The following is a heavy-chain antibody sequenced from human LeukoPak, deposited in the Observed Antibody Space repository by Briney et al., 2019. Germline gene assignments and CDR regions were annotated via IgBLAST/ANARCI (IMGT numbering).Heavy chain of an antibody. CDR2: ISSSGNSR. D-gene: IGHD3-10*01. J-gene: IGHJ5*02. V-gene: IGHV3-48*04. Sequence: PGGSLRLSCAASGFTFSSYWMSWVRQAPGKGLEWVSYISSSGNSREYADSVKGRFTISRDNAKNSLYLQMNSLRAEDTAVYYCARERLLWFGELVEIGPWFDPWGQGTLVTVSS. CDR3: ARERLLWFGELVEIGPWFDP. CDR1: GFTFSSYW.